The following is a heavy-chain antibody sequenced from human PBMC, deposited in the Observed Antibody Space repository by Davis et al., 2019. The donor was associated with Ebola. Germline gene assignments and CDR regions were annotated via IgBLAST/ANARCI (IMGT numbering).Heavy chain of an antibody. CDR3: ARGSSYYDYVWGSYRPLDY. V-gene: IGHV1-8*02. CDR2: MNPNSGNT. D-gene: IGHD3-16*02. Sequence: ASVKVSCKASGYTFTSYYMHWVRQATGQGLEWMGWMNPNSGNTGYAQKFQGRVTMTRNTSISTAYMELSSLRSEDTAVYYCARGSSYYDYVWGSYRPLDYWGQGTLVTVSS. CDR1: GYTFTSYY. J-gene: IGHJ4*02.